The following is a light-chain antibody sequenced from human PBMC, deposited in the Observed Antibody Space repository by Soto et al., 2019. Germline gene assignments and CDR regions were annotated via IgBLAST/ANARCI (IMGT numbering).Light chain of an antibody. CDR2: KGT. CDR1: DSGVGAYDS. CDR3: CSSAPESTYV. V-gene: IGLV2-23*01. J-gene: IGLJ1*01. Sequence: QSALAQPASVSGSPGQSITICCTGTDSGVGAYDSVSWYQQHPHKAPQLIIYKGTQRPSGVSNRFSGSTSGNAASLTISALQADDEADYFCCSSAPESTYVFGTGTKLTVL.